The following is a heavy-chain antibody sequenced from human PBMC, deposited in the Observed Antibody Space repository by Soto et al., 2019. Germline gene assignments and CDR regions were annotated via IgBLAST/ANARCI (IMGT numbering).Heavy chain of an antibody. V-gene: IGHV4-30-2*01. J-gene: IGHJ5*02. CDR2: IYQSGVT. CDR1: GDAYSISTYS. Sequence: ASETLSLTCNMSGDAYSISTYSWSWIRQPPGKALQWIGFIYQSGVTSYNPSLASRVSISLDRSNNQCSLKLKSVTAADTAVYFCAGMPYTSGLRFDPWGPGTLVTVSS. D-gene: IGHD6-19*01. CDR3: AGMPYTSGLRFDP.